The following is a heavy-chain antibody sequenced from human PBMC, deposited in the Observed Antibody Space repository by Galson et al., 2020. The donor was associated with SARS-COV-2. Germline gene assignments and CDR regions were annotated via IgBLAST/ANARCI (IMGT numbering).Heavy chain of an antibody. D-gene: IGHD6-13*01. J-gene: IGHJ3*02. CDR1: GDSVSSNSAA. CDR2: TYYRSQWST. Sequence: SQTLSLTCAISGDSVSSNSAAWNWIRQSPSSGLEWLGRTYYRSQWSTDYAVSVKSRITINPDTSKNQFSLQLNSVTPEDTAIYYCAGRVAGAGSLHSWGQGTMVIVSS. CDR3: AGRVAGAGSLHS. V-gene: IGHV6-1*01.